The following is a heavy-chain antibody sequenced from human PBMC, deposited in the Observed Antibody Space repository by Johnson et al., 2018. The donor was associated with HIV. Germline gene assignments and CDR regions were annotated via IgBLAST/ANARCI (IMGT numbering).Heavy chain of an antibody. D-gene: IGHD1-26*01. J-gene: IGHJ3*02. Sequence: QVQLVESGGGLVQPGRSLRLSCAASGFTFSSYGMHWVRQAPGKGLEWVAVIWYDGSNKYYADSVRGRFTISRDNSKNTLYLQMNSLRAEDTAVYYCAKSGYSGSYDRMGAFDIWGQGTMVTVSS. CDR3: AKSGYSGSYDRMGAFDI. CDR2: IWYDGSNK. V-gene: IGHV3-33*06. CDR1: GFTFSSYG.